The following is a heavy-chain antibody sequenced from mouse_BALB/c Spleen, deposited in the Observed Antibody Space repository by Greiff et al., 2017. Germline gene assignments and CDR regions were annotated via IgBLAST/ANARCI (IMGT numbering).Heavy chain of an antibody. CDR3: ARFDGYYDYFDY. J-gene: IGHJ2*01. Sequence: QVHVKQSGAELAKPGASVKMSCKASGYTFTSYWMHWVKQRPGQGLEWIGYINPSTGYTEYNQKFKDKATLTADKSSSTAYMQLSSLTSEDSAVYYCARFDGYYDYFDYWGQGTTLTVSS. CDR1: GYTFTSYW. V-gene: IGHV1-7*01. CDR2: INPSTGYT. D-gene: IGHD2-3*01.